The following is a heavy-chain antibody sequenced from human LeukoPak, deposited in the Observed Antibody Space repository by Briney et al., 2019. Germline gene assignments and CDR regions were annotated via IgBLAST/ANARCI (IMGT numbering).Heavy chain of an antibody. V-gene: IGHV1-69*06. CDR2: IIPIFGTA. D-gene: IGHD6-13*01. CDR1: GYTFTGYY. CDR3: ARDCVAAAGTMPYYYYYYMDV. J-gene: IGHJ6*03. Sequence: SVKVSCKASGYTFTGYYMHWVRQAPGQGLEWMGGIIPIFGTANYAQKFRGRVTITADKSTSTAYMELSRLRSDDTAVYYCARDCVAAAGTMPYYYYYYMDVWGKGTTVTISS.